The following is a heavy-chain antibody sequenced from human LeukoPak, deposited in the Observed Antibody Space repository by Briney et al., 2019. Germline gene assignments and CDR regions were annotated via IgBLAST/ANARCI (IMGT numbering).Heavy chain of an antibody. CDR2: IYTSGST. CDR3: ARDQGPTMVRGVPNWFDP. CDR1: GGSISSGSYY. V-gene: IGHV4-61*02. J-gene: IGHJ5*02. D-gene: IGHD3-10*01. Sequence: SQTLSLTCTVSGGSISSGSYYWSWIRQPAGKGLEWIGRIYTSGSTNYNPSLKSRVTISVDTSKNHFSLKLSSVTAADTAVYYCARDQGPTMVRGVPNWFDPWGQGTLVTVSS.